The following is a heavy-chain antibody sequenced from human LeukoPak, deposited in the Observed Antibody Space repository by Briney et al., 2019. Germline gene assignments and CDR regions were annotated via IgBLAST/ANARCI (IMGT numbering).Heavy chain of an antibody. D-gene: IGHD5-18*01. Sequence: SETLSLTCAVSGGSISSGGYSWSWIRQPPGKGLEWIGYIYHSGSTYYSPSLKSRVTISVDRSKNQFSLKLSSVTAADTAVYYCARGLPDGWIQLHRAPRYFDYWGQGTLVTVSS. CDR1: GGSISSGGYS. V-gene: IGHV4-30-2*01. CDR2: IYHSGST. J-gene: IGHJ4*02. CDR3: ARGLPDGWIQLHRAPRYFDY.